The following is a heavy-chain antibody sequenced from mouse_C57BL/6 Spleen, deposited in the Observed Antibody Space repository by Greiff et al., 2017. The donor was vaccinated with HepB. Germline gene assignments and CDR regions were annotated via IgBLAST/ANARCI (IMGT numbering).Heavy chain of an antibody. CDR2: INPYNGDT. D-gene: IGHD2-4*01. Sequence: EVQLQQSGPELVKPGDSVKISCKASGYSFTGYFMNWVMQSHGKSLEWIGRINPYNGDTFYNQKFKGKATLTVDKSSSTAHMEIRSLTSEDSAVYYCARCGYDYGAMDCWGQGTSVTVSS. J-gene: IGHJ4*01. V-gene: IGHV1-20*01. CDR3: ARCGYDYGAMDC. CDR1: GYSFTGYF.